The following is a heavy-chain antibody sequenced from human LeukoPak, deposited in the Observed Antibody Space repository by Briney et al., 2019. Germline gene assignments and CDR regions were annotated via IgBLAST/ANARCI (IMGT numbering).Heavy chain of an antibody. J-gene: IGHJ3*01. D-gene: IGHD5-18*01. CDR2: MMPIFGTP. CDR3: ACPFSNTTMLTHAFHF. Sequence: ASVKVPCKASGGTFSNYAISWVRQAPGQGLEWMGGMMPIFGTPNYALKFQGRVTITTDESTTTAYMELSSLRSEDTAVYYCACPFSNTTMLTHAFHFWGQGTMVSVSS. CDR1: GGTFSNYA. V-gene: IGHV1-69*05.